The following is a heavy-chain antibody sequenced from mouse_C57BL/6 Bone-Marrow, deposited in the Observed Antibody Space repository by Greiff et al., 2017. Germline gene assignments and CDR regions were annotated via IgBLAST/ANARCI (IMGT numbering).Heavy chain of an antibody. CDR2: IYPGDGDT. CDR1: GYAFSSYW. V-gene: IGHV1-80*01. Sequence: QVQLKESGAELVKPGASVKISCKASGYAFSSYWMNWVKQRPGKGLEWIGQIYPGDGDTNYNGKFKGKATLTADKSSSTAYMQLSSLTSEDSAVYFCARRDTTVVADYWGQGTTLTVSS. J-gene: IGHJ2*01. CDR3: ARRDTTVVADY. D-gene: IGHD1-1*01.